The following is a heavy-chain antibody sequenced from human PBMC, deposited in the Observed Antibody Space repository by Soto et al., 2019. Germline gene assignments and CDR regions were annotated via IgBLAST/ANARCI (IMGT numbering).Heavy chain of an antibody. V-gene: IGHV3-23*01. Sequence: GGSLRLSCAASGFTFSSYAMSWVRQAPGKGLEWVSAISGSGGSTYYADSGKGRFTISRDNSKNTLYLQMNSLRAEDTAVYYCAKMDSEYDFWSGDYFDYWGQGTLVTVSS. J-gene: IGHJ4*02. CDR3: AKMDSEYDFWSGDYFDY. D-gene: IGHD3-3*01. CDR2: ISGSGGST. CDR1: GFTFSSYA.